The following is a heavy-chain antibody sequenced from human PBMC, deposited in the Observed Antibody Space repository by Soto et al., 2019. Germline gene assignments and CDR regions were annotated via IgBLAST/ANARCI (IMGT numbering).Heavy chain of an antibody. CDR3: AKDYDYGDSLPFDY. J-gene: IGHJ4*02. Sequence: VQLLEAGGGLVQPGGSLRLSCAASGFSFRNYGMSWVRQAPGKGLEWLSAIIGNGDTTYYADSVRGRFTISRDNSKTTLYLQLNDLGAEDTAIYYCAKDYDYGDSLPFDYWGQGTLVTVSS. CDR2: IIGNGDTT. CDR1: GFSFRNYG. V-gene: IGHV3-23*01. D-gene: IGHD4-17*01.